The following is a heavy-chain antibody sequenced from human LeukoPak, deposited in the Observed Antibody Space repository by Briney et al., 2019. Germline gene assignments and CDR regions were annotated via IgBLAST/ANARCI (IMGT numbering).Heavy chain of an antibody. V-gene: IGHV4-61*01. Sequence: SETLSLTCTVSGGSVSSGSYYWSWIRQHPGKGLEWIGYIYYTGSTNYNPSLESRVTISADTSKNEFSLKLKSVTAADTAMYYCARHNYGSGSYNPHWDYWGQGSLVTVPS. CDR3: ARHNYGSGSYNPHWDY. CDR1: GGSVSSGSYY. CDR2: IYYTGST. J-gene: IGHJ4*02. D-gene: IGHD3-10*01.